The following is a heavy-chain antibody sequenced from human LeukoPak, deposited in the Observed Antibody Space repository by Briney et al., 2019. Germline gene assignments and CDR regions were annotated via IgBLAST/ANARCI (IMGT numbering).Heavy chain of an antibody. CDR2: INTNSGGT. V-gene: IGHV1-2*02. CDR3: ARHAPRNDAFDF. Sequence: XXLXXMGWINTNSGGTNYAQKVQGRVTMNRDKYNSTDYMEVSRLRSDDTAVYYCARHAPRNDAFDFWGQGAMVTVSS. J-gene: IGHJ3*01.